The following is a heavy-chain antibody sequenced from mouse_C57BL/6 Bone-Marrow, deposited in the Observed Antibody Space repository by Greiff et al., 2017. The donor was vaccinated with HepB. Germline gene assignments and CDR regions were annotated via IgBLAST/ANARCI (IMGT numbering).Heavy chain of an antibody. Sequence: VQLQQSGPELVKPGASVKISCKASGYTFTDYYMNWVKQSHGKSLEWIGDINPNNGGTSYNQKFKGKATLTVDKSSSTAYMELRSLTSEDSAVYYCASLDYYGSSYSDYWGQGTTLTVSS. J-gene: IGHJ2*01. D-gene: IGHD1-1*01. V-gene: IGHV1-26*01. CDR3: ASLDYYGSSYSDY. CDR2: INPNNGGT. CDR1: GYTFTDYY.